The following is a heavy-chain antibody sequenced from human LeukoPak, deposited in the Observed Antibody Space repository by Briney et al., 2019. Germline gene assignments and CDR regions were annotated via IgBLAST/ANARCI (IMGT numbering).Heavy chain of an antibody. CDR1: GVTFTVYA. Sequence: GGSLRLSCAVSGVTFTVYALARFRQAPGKGLEWVSTISGNNHVTYYADSVKGRFTISRDTSKNTLYLQMNSLRAEDTAMYYCAKHVVSFHQLRIDYWGQGTLVTVSS. D-gene: IGHD2-2*01. CDR2: ISGNNHVT. J-gene: IGHJ4*02. V-gene: IGHV3-23*01. CDR3: AKHVVSFHQLRIDY.